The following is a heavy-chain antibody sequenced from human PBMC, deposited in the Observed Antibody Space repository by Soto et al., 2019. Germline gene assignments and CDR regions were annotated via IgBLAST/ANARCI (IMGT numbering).Heavy chain of an antibody. CDR1: GFTFSSYS. CDR3: ARGGTAAPGAAYSFDY. D-gene: IGHD6-13*01. V-gene: IGHV3-21*01. J-gene: IGHJ4*02. CDR2: ISISSSYI. Sequence: EVQLVESGGGLVKPGGSLRLSCAASGFTFSSYSMNWVRQAPGKGLEWVSYISISSSYIYYADSLKGRFTISRDNAKNSLYLQMDSLRVEDTAVYYCARGGTAAPGAAYSFDYWGQGTLVPVSS.